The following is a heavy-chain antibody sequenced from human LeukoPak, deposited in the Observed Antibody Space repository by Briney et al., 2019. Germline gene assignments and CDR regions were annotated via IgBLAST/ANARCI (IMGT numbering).Heavy chain of an antibody. D-gene: IGHD2-21*01. J-gene: IGHJ5*02. CDR1: GFTFSSYA. V-gene: IGHV3-23*01. CDR3: VRAYHPGGWFDP. Sequence: GGSLRLSCAASGFTFSSYAMSWVRQAPGKGLEWVSSISGSGGSTYYADSVKGRFTISRDNSKNTLYLQMNSLTAEDTAMYYCVRAYHPGGWFDPWGQGTLVTVSS. CDR2: ISGSGGST.